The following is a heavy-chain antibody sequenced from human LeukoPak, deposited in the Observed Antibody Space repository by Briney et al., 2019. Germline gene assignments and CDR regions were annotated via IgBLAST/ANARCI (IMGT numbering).Heavy chain of an antibody. D-gene: IGHD3-22*01. CDR1: GFTFSSYS. CDR3: AREDSYGSSGYGFDY. CDR2: ISSSSSYI. J-gene: IGHJ4*02. V-gene: IGHV3-21*01. Sequence: GGSLRLSCAASGFTFSSYSMNWVRQAPGKGLEWVSSISSSSSYIYYANSVKGRFTISRDNAKNSLYLQMNSLRAEDTAVYYCAREDSYGSSGYGFDYWGQGTLVTVSS.